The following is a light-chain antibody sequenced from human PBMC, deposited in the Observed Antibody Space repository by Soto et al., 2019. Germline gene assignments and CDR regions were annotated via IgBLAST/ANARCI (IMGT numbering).Light chain of an antibody. J-gene: IGKJ1*01. V-gene: IGKV3-20*01. CDR1: QSVSSYY. Sequence: EIVLTQSPGPLSLSPGERATLSCRASQSVSSYYLAWYQQKPGQAPRLLIYAASSRATGIPDRFRGGGSGTDFTLTISRLEPEDFAVYYCQQCGSSPWTFGQGTKVEIK. CDR2: AAS. CDR3: QQCGSSPWT.